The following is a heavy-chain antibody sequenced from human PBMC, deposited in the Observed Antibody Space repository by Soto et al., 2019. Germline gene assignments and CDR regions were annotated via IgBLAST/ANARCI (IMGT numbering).Heavy chain of an antibody. CDR3: ARGARTGTRRLGGYYFDF. Sequence: ASVKVSCKASGYTFTGYYMHWVRQAPGQGLEWMGWINPNSGGTNYAQKFQGWVTMTRDTSISTAYMELSRLRTEDTAVYYCARGARTGTRRLGGYYFDFWGQGTLVTVSS. V-gene: IGHV1-2*04. CDR1: GYTFTGYY. D-gene: IGHD1-7*01. CDR2: INPNSGGT. J-gene: IGHJ4*02.